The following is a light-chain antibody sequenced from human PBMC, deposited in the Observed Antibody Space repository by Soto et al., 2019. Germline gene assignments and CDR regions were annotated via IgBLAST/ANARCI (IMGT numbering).Light chain of an antibody. J-gene: IGKJ5*01. V-gene: IGKV3-11*01. Sequence: EIVLTQSPGTLSLSPGERATLSCRASQSFRGLLAWYQQKPGQAPRLLIYGAYNRATGIPPRFSGSGSGTDFTLTISSLEPEDSAVYYCQQRHMWPITFGQGTRLEIK. CDR1: QSFRGL. CDR3: QQRHMWPIT. CDR2: GAY.